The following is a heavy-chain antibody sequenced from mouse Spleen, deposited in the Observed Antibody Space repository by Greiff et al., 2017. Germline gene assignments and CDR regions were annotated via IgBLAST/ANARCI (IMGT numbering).Heavy chain of an antibody. V-gene: IGHV1-64*01. CDR1: GYTFTSYW. CDR3: AREVYYGSRRTWFAY. J-gene: IGHJ3*01. CDR2: IHPNSGST. D-gene: IGHD1-1*01. Sequence: QAQLQQPGAELVKPGASVKLSCKASGYTFTSYWMHWVKQRPGQGLEWIGMIHPNSGSTNYNEKFKSKATLTVDKSSSTAYMQLSSLTSEDSAVYYCAREVYYGSRRTWFAYWGQGTLVTVSA.